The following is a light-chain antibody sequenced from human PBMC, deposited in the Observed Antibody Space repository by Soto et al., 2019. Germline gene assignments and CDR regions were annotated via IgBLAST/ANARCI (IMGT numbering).Light chain of an antibody. Sequence: EIVMTQSPATLSVSPGERATLSCRASQSISITLAWYQQKPGQAPRLLIYGASTRATDIPARFSGSGSGTEFTLTISGLQSEDFAVYYCQQYNNCPRTFGGGTKVEI. J-gene: IGKJ4*01. CDR2: GAS. CDR3: QQYNNCPRT. CDR1: QSISIT. V-gene: IGKV3-15*01.